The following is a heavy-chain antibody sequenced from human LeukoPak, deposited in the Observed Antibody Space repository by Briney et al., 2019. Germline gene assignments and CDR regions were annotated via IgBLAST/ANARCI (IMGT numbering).Heavy chain of an antibody. J-gene: IGHJ6*03. CDR2: INPSGGST. CDR3: ARARRELLHLRYYYYMDV. CDR1: GYTFTSYY. D-gene: IGHD2-2*02. Sequence: ASVKVSCKASGYTFTSYYMHWVRQAPGQGLEWMGIINPSGGSTSYAQKFQGRVTMTRDMSTSTVYMELSSLRSEDTAVYYCARARRELLHLRYYYYMDVWGKGTTVTISS. V-gene: IGHV1-46*01.